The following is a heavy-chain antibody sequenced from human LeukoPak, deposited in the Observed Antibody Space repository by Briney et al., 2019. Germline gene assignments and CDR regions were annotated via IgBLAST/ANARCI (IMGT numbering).Heavy chain of an antibody. CDR2: IYYSGST. CDR1: GGSISSSSYY. D-gene: IGHD3-10*01. CDR3: AGQPPDFYGSGSYYNPGPIDY. Sequence: PSETLSLTCTVSGGSISSSSYYWGWIRQPPGKGLEWIGGIYYSGSTYYNPSLKSRVTISVDTSKNQFSLKLSSVTAADTAVYYCAGQPPDFYGSGSYYNPGPIDYWGQGTLVTVSS. V-gene: IGHV4-39*01. J-gene: IGHJ4*02.